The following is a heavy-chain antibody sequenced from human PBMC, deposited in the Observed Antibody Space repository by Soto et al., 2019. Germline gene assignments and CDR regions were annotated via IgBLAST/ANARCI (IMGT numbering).Heavy chain of an antibody. CDR1: RFTFSSYW. J-gene: IGHJ3*02. Sequence: GGSLRLSCAASRFTFSSYWMHWVRQAPGKGLVWVSRISSSRSNIYYADSVKGRFTISRDNAKNSLYLQMNSLRAEDTAVYYCARGYHYYDSSGYDKWDAFDIWGQGTMVTVPS. CDR2: ISSSRSNI. CDR3: ARGYHYYDSSGYDKWDAFDI. D-gene: IGHD3-22*01. V-gene: IGHV3-21*01.